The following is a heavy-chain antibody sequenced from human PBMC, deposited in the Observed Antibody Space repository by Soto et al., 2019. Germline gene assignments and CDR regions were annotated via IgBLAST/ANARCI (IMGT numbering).Heavy chain of an antibody. CDR3: PRDPPYCRSTTCNWFYP. D-gene: IGHD2-15*01. CDR1: GYTFTSYG. Sequence: QVQLVQSGAEVKKPGASVKVSCKASGYTFTSYGISWARQAPGKGLGWMGWISAYNGNTNYAQKLQGRVTTTTDTSTSTAYVELRRLRADDTAVYYCPRDPPYCRSTTCNWFYPWGPGTLVTVSS. V-gene: IGHV1-18*04. J-gene: IGHJ5*02. CDR2: ISAYNGNT.